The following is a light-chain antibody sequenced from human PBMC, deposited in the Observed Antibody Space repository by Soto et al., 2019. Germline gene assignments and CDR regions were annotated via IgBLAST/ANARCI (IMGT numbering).Light chain of an antibody. J-gene: IGLJ2*01. V-gene: IGLV2-14*01. CDR2: EVF. CDR1: SSDIGTYKY. Sequence: QSALTQPASVSGSPGQSITISCTGTSSDIGTYKYVSWYQQHPGKAPKLIIFEVFNRPSGVSTRFSGSKSGSTASLTISGLQAEDEADYFCSSYTTNNAHVFGGGTKVTVL. CDR3: SSYTTNNAHV.